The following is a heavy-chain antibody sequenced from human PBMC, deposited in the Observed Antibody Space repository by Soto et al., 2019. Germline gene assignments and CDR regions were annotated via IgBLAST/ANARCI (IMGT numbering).Heavy chain of an antibody. D-gene: IGHD2-2*02. CDR1: GFTFSSYA. CDR2: ISYDGSNK. Sequence: VQLVESGGGVVQPGRSLRLSCAASGFTFSSYAMHWVRQAPGKGLEWVAVISYDGSNKYYADSVKGRFTISRDNSKNTLYLQMNSLRAEDTAVYYCARTIPAAILEDAFDIWGQGTMVTVSS. V-gene: IGHV3-30-3*01. CDR3: ARTIPAAILEDAFDI. J-gene: IGHJ3*02.